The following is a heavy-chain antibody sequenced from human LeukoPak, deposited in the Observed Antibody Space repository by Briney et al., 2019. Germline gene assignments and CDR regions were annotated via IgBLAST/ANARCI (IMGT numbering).Heavy chain of an antibody. CDR3: VRENHGSFDY. CDR2: ISSSSTYI. Sequence: GGSLRLSCAASGFSFSTYYVNWVRQAPGKGLEWVSCISSSSTYIYYSDSVRGRFAISRDNAKNSLNLQMNSLRAEDTAVYYCVRENHGSFDYWGQGSLVTVSS. D-gene: IGHD1-14*01. V-gene: IGHV3-21*01. J-gene: IGHJ4*02. CDR1: GFSFSTYY.